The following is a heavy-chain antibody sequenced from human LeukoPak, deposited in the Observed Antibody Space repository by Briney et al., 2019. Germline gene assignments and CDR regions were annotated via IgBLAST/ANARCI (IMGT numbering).Heavy chain of an antibody. J-gene: IGHJ6*03. V-gene: IGHV3-7*01. CDR1: GFTFKNYW. CDR2: IKQEGSEK. Sequence: GGSLRLSCAASGFTFKNYWRSWVRQAPGKGLEWVANIKQEGSEKYYVDSVKGRFTISRDNSKNSLYLQMNSLRAEDTAVYYCARGSGSYNYHYYYYMDVWGKGTTVTASS. D-gene: IGHD3-10*01. CDR3: ARGSGSYNYHYYYYMDV.